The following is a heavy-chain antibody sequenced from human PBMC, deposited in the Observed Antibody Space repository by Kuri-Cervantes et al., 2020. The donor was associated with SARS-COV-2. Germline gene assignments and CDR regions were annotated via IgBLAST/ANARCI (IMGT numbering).Heavy chain of an antibody. V-gene: IGHV3-21*01. D-gene: IGHD3-10*01. CDR2: ISSSSSYI. CDR1: GFTFSSYS. Sequence: GGSLRLSCAASGFTFSSYSMNWVRQAPGKGLEWVSSISSSSSYIYYAGSVKGRFTISRDNAKNSLYLQMNSLRAEDTAVYYCASGGGITMVRGATFDPWGQGTLVTVSS. CDR3: ASGGGITMVRGATFDP. J-gene: IGHJ5*02.